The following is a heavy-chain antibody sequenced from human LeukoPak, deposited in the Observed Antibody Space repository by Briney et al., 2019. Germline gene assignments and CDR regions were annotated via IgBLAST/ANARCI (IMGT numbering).Heavy chain of an antibody. CDR2: IIPIFGTA. Sequence: ASVKVSCKASGGTFSSYAISWVRQAPGQGLEWTGRIIPIFGTANYAQKFQGRVTITTDESTSTAYMELSSLRSEDTAVYYCVPPLYSSGYYSDYWGQGTLVTVSS. D-gene: IGHD3-22*01. CDR1: GGTFSSYA. V-gene: IGHV1-69*05. J-gene: IGHJ4*02. CDR3: VPPLYSSGYYSDY.